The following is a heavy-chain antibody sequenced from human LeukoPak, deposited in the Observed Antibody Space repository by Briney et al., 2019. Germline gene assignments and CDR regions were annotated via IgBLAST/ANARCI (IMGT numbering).Heavy chain of an antibody. CDR1: GGSISSYY. D-gene: IGHD1-7*01. CDR2: IYTSGST. V-gene: IGHV4-4*07. CDR3: ARDRNYSYYYYYMDV. Sequence: SETLSLTCTVSGGSISSYYWSWIRQPAGKGLEWIGRIYTSGSTNYNPSLKSRGTMSVDTSKNQFSLKLSSVTAADTAVYYCARDRNYSYYYYYMDVWGKGTTVTVSS. J-gene: IGHJ6*03.